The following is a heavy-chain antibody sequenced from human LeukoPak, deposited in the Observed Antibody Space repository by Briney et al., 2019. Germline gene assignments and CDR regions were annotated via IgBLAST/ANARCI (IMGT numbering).Heavy chain of an antibody. CDR2: IIPMFGTA. V-gene: IGHV1-69*05. J-gene: IGHJ5*02. CDR1: GGTFSTYG. Sequence: VASVKVSCKASGGTFSTYGISWVRQAPGQGLEWMGRIIPMFGTANYAQKFQGRVTITTDASTSTAHMELSSLRSEDTAVYYCASGYGSGSNPPRNNWFDPWGQGTLVTVSS. D-gene: IGHD3-10*01. CDR3: ASGYGSGSNPPRNNWFDP.